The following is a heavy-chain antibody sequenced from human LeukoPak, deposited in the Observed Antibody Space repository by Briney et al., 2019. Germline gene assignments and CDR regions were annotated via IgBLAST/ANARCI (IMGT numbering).Heavy chain of an antibody. CDR3: ARDGSGYGHDAFDI. CDR2: IISSGSTL. V-gene: IGHV3-48*03. CDR1: GFTFSNYE. J-gene: IGHJ3*02. D-gene: IGHD5-12*01. Sequence: GGSLRLSCAASGFTFSNYEMNWVRQAPGKGLEWVSYIISSGSTLYYANSVKGRFTISRDNAKNSLYLQMNSLRAEDTAVYYCARDGSGYGHDAFDIWGQGTMVTVSS.